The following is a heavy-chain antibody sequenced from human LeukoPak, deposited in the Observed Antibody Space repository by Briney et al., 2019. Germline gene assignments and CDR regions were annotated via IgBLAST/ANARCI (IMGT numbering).Heavy chain of an antibody. V-gene: IGHV4-59*01. CDR2: FHNSGTS. Sequence: SETLSLTCTVSDDPISDYYRGWIRQPPGKGLEWIGYFHNSGTSTYNPSLKSRVTISADTSKNQFSLKLNSLTTADTAVYYCTRGAGWLIDYWGQGILVTVSS. CDR3: TRGAGWLIDY. CDR1: DDPISDYY. J-gene: IGHJ4*02. D-gene: IGHD3-16*01.